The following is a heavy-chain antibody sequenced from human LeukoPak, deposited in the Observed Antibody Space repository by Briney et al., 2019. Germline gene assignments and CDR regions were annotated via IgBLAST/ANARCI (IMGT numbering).Heavy chain of an antibody. CDR3: ARLGYSSSSGPDY. D-gene: IGHD6-6*01. CDR2: LYHSGST. V-gene: IGHV4-30-2*01. CDR1: GGSLSSGGYS. Sequence: SQTLSLTCAVSGGSLSSGGYSWRWLRQPPGRGLEWIGYLYHSGSTYYNPSLKSRVTISVDRSKNQFSLKLSSVTAADTAVYYCARLGYSSSSGPDYWGQGTLVTVSS. J-gene: IGHJ4*02.